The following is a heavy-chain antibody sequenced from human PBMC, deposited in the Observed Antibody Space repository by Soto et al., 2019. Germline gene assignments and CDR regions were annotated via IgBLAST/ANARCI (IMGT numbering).Heavy chain of an antibody. Sequence: EVQLLESGGGVVQPGGSLRLSCEASGFTLRNYAMTWIRQAPGKGLEWVSLISANDVGTYYAESVKTRFTISTDQSRNTVYLQMDSLGVEDTAVYFCAKDTVAIRSFYFDSWAQGTLVTVSS. D-gene: IGHD2-21*01. CDR3: AKDTVAIRSFYFDS. J-gene: IGHJ4*02. CDR1: GFTLRNYA. CDR2: ISANDVGT. V-gene: IGHV3-23*01.